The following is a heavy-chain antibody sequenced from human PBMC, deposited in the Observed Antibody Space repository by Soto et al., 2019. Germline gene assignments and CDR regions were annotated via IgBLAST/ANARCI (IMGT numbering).Heavy chain of an antibody. CDR1: GDSVSSDGTA. D-gene: IGHD3-16*01. J-gene: IGHJ6*04. V-gene: IGHV6-1*01. CDR3: ARGNYAFDH. Sequence: PSQTLSLTCGISGDSVSSDGTAWIWIRQSPSRGLEWLGRTYYRSKWYYEYAVSVKSRITINPDTSRNQFSLQLTSVTPEDTAAYYCARGNYAFDHWGKGTTVTVSS. CDR2: TYYRSKWYY.